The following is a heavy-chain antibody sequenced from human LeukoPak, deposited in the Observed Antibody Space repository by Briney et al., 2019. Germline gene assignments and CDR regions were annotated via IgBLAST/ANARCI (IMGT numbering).Heavy chain of an antibody. D-gene: IGHD2-15*01. Sequence: GGSLRLSCAASGFTFSSYEMNWVRQAPGKGLEWVSYISSSGSTIYYADSVKGRFTISRDNAKNSLYLQMNSLRAEDTAVYYCARSHTWWYDRYFDLWGRGTLVTVSS. J-gene: IGHJ2*01. CDR1: GFTFSSYE. V-gene: IGHV3-48*03. CDR2: ISSSGSTI. CDR3: ARSHTWWYDRYFDL.